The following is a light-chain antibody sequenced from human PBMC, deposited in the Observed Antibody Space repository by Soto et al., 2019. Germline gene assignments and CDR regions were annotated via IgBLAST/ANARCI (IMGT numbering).Light chain of an antibody. Sequence: DIQMAQSPASRSASVGDIVTITCRATQRISTYLNWYQQKPGKAPKLLMYAASRLQSGGASRFSGSGYDTGFTLTISSLQLEDVGCYSSPQNCWAPWTFGQGKKVAIK. V-gene: IGKV1-39*01. CDR3: PQNCWAPWT. CDR1: QRISTY. CDR2: AAS. J-gene: IGKJ1*01.